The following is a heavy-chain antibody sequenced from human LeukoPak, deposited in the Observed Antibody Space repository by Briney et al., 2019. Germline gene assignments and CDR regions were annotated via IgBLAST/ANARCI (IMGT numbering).Heavy chain of an antibody. CDR1: GFTFSSYA. CDR2: ISGSGGST. CDR3: AKDSQPLGGGSFDP. Sequence: TGGSLRLSCAASGFTFSSYAMSWVRQAPGKGLEWVSAISGSGGSTYYADSVKGRFTISRDNSKNTLYLQMNSLRAEDTAVYYCAKDSQPLGGGSFDPWGQGTLVTVSS. D-gene: IGHD3-10*01. V-gene: IGHV3-23*01. J-gene: IGHJ5*02.